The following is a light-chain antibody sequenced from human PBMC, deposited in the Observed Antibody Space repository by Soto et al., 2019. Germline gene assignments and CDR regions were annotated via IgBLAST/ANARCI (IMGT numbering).Light chain of an antibody. J-gene: IGLJ1*01. V-gene: IGLV2-14*03. CDR1: SSDVGLYNY. CDR3: NSYTSSGTYV. Sequence: QSALTQPASVSGSPGQSITISCTGTSSDVGLYNYVSWYRHLPGKAPELIIYDVSNRPSGVSNRFSGSKSANTASLTISGLQAEDEADHYCNSYTSSGTYVFGTGTKLTVL. CDR2: DVS.